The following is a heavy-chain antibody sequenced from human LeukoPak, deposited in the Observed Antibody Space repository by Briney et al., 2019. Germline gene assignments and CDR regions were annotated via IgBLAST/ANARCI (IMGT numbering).Heavy chain of an antibody. CDR3: ASRMSFGDGFDY. D-gene: IGHD3-10*01. J-gene: IGHJ4*02. CDR1: GGSINGYY. V-gene: IGHV4-59*01. CDR2: IYYTGST. Sequence: SETLSLTCTVSGGSINGYYWSWIRQSPGKGLESLGYIYYTGSTNYNPSLKSRVTMSVDTSKNQFSLKLSSVTAADTAVYYCASRMSFGDGFDYWGQGTLVTVSS.